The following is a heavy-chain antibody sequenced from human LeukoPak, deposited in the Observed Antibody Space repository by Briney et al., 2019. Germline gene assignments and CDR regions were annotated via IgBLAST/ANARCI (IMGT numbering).Heavy chain of an antibody. CDR1: GGSVSSGSYY. V-gene: IGHV4-61*01. J-gene: IGHJ6*02. Sequence: SETLSLTCTVSGGSVSSGSYYWSWIRQPPGTGLEWIGYIYYSGSTNYNPSLKSRATISVDTSKNQFSLKLSSVTAADTAVYYCARDRDILTPYYYYGMDVWGQGTTVTVSS. D-gene: IGHD3-9*01. CDR2: IYYSGST. CDR3: ARDRDILTPYYYYGMDV.